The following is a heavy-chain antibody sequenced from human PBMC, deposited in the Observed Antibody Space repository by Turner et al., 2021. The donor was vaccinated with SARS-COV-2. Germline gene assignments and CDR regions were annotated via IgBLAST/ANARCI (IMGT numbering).Heavy chain of an antibody. CDR1: GGSISHFY. CDR2: VYSSGST. V-gene: IGHV4-4*07. D-gene: IGHD4-17*01. J-gene: IGHJ5*02. Sequence: QMQLQESGPRLVKPSETLSLTCSVSGGSISHFYWSWIRQPAGKGLEWIGRVYSSGSTNYNPSLKSRITMSIDTSKNQFSLRLSSVTAADTAVYYCARDGDLRRNWFDPWGQGTLVTVSS. CDR3: ARDGDLRRNWFDP.